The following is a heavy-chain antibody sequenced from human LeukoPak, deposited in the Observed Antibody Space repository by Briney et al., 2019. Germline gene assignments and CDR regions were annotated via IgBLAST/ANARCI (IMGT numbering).Heavy chain of an antibody. Sequence: ASVKVSCKASGYTFTGYYMHWVRQAPGQGLEWMGWINPSSGGTNYAQKLQGRATMTTDTSTSTAYMELRSLRSDDTAVYYCARGPGGRSGYHPLEDYYYYYYMDVWGKGTTVTVSS. CDR3: ARGPGGRSGYHPLEDYYYYYYMDV. V-gene: IGHV1-2*02. J-gene: IGHJ6*03. CDR2: INPSSGGT. D-gene: IGHD3-22*01. CDR1: GYTFTGYY.